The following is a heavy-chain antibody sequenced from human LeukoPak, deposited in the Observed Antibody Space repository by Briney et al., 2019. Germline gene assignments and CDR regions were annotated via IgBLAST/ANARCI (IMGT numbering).Heavy chain of an antibody. CDR3: ARQDAARPKLDR. CDR2: ISYSAIT. CDR1: GGSISSYY. Sequence: PSETLSLTCTVSGGSISSYYWSWIRQPPGKGLEWIGYISYSAITNYNPALKSRVTISIDTSKNQFSLKLSSVTAADSAVYYCARQDAARPKLDRWGQGTLVTVSS. V-gene: IGHV4-59*08. J-gene: IGHJ4*02. D-gene: IGHD1-7*01.